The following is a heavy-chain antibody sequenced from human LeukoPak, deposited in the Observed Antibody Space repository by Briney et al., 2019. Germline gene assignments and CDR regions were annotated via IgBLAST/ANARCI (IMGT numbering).Heavy chain of an antibody. D-gene: IGHD4-17*01. V-gene: IGHV3-74*01. CDR2: IKSDGSST. CDR1: GFTFSYYA. J-gene: IGHJ3*02. Sequence: GGSLRLSCAASGFTFSYYAMSWVRLPPGKGLVWVSRIKSDGSSTSYADFVKGRFTISRDNAKNTLYLQMNSLRAEDTAVYYCARGDPTVTTTGSGGLDIWGQGTMVTVSS. CDR3: ARGDPTVTTTGSGGLDI.